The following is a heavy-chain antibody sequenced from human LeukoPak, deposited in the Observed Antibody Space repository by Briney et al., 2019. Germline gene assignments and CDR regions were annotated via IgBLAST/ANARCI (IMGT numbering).Heavy chain of an antibody. Sequence: SETLSLTCAVYGGSFSAYYWSWIRQPPGNGLEWIGEINHSGSTNYNPSLKSRVTISVDTSKNQFSLKLSSVTAADTAVYYCARGDLFLDYWGQGTLVTVSS. CDR1: GGSFSAYY. CDR2: INHSGST. CDR3: ARGDLFLDY. V-gene: IGHV4-34*01. J-gene: IGHJ4*02.